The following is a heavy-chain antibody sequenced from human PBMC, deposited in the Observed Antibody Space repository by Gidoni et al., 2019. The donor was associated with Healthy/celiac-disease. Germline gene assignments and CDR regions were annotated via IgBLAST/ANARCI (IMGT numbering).Heavy chain of an antibody. Sequence: DSVSSNSAAWNWIRQSPSRGLEWLGRTYYRSKWYNDYAVSVKSRITINPDTSKNQFSLQLNSVTPEDTAVYYCARDATYNWNYYDAFDIWGQGTMVTVSS. CDR2: TYYRSKWYN. CDR3: ARDATYNWNYYDAFDI. V-gene: IGHV6-1*01. J-gene: IGHJ3*02. CDR1: DSVSSNSAA. D-gene: IGHD1-7*01.